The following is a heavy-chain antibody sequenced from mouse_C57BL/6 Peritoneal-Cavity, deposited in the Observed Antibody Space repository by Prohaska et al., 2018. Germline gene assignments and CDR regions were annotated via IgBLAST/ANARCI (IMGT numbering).Heavy chain of an antibody. CDR2: INPNNGGT. D-gene: IGHD2-5*01. J-gene: IGHJ3*01. CDR3: ARSDYSNPFAY. Sequence: HGKSLEWIGDINPNNGGTIYNQKFKGKATLTVDKSSSTAYMELRSLTSEDTAVYYCARSDYSNPFAYWGQGTLVTVSA. V-gene: IGHV1-18*01.